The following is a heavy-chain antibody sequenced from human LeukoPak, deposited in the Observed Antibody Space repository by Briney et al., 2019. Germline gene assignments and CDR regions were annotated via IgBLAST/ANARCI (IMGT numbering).Heavy chain of an antibody. V-gene: IGHV4-31*03. J-gene: IGHJ4*02. Sequence: SETLSLTCTVSGGSISSGAYYWTWIRQHPGKGLEWIGYIYYSGNTYYNPSLKRRLIISIDTSKNLFSLKLSSVTAADTAVYYCARDQSSSWYVTPPYFDYWGQGTLVTVS. CDR3: ARDQSSSWYVTPPYFDY. D-gene: IGHD6-13*01. CDR2: IYYSGNT. CDR1: GGSISSGAYY.